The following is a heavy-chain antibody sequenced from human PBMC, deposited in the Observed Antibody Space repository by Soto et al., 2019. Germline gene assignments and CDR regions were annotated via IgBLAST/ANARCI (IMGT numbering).Heavy chain of an antibody. CDR2: IYYSGTT. J-gene: IGHJ4*02. D-gene: IGHD5-18*01. Sequence: SETLSLTCTVSGGSISSYYWSWIRQPPGKGLEWIGYIYYSGTTNYNPSLKSRVTISVDTSKNQFSLKLSSVTAADTAVYYCARHRYSCGYLPTIDYWGQGTLVTVSS. CDR1: GGSISSYY. V-gene: IGHV4-59*08. CDR3: ARHRYSCGYLPTIDY.